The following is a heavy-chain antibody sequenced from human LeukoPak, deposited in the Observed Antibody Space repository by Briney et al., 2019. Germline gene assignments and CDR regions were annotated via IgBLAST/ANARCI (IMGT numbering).Heavy chain of an antibody. J-gene: IGHJ6*03. Sequence: PGGSLRLSCAASGFTFSDYYMSWIRQAPGKGLEWVSYISSSGSTVYYADSVKGRFTISRDNAKNSLYLQMNSLRAEDTAVYYCARGSYDFWSGYFYYYYMDVWGKGTTVTVSS. CDR3: ARGSYDFWSGYFYYYYMDV. CDR1: GFTFSDYY. V-gene: IGHV3-11*04. CDR2: ISSSGSTV. D-gene: IGHD3-3*01.